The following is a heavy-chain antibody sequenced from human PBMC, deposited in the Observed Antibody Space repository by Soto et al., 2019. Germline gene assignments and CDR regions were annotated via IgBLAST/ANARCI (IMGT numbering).Heavy chain of an antibody. D-gene: IGHD6-19*01. V-gene: IGHV4-59*08. CDR2: IYYSGST. CDR1: GGSISSYY. Sequence: QVQLQESGPGLVKPSETLSLTCTVSGGSISSYYWSWIRQPPGKGLEWIGYIYYSGSTNYYPSLKSRVTISVDTSKNQFSLKLSSVTAADTAVYYCARLTYSSGLRSQFDYWGQGTLVTVSS. J-gene: IGHJ4*02. CDR3: ARLTYSSGLRSQFDY.